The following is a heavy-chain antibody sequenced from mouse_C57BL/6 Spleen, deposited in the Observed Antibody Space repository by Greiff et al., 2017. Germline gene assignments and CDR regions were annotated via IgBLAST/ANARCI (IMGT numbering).Heavy chain of an antibody. CDR2: IDPSDSET. CDR1: GYTFTSYW. J-gene: IGHJ2*01. D-gene: IGHD1-1*01. V-gene: IGHV1-52*01. Sequence: QVQLQQPGAELVRPGSSVKLSCKASGYTFTSYWMHWVKQRPIQGLEWIGNIDPSDSETHYNQKFKDKATLTVDKSSSTAYMQLSSLTSEDSAVYYCARLGDSDFTTLVATDDWSQGTTLTVSS. CDR3: ARLGDSDFTTLVATDD.